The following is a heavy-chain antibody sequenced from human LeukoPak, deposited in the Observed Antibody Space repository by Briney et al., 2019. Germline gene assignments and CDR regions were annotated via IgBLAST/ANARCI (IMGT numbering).Heavy chain of an antibody. D-gene: IGHD6-13*01. Sequence: PSETLSLTCTVSGGSISSYYWSWIRQPAGKGLEWIGRIYTSGSTNYNPSLKSRVTMSVDTSKNQFSLKLSSVIAADTAVYYCAREGHIAAAGTFDYWGQGTLVTVSS. V-gene: IGHV4-4*07. CDR3: AREGHIAAAGTFDY. CDR2: IYTSGST. J-gene: IGHJ4*02. CDR1: GGSISSYY.